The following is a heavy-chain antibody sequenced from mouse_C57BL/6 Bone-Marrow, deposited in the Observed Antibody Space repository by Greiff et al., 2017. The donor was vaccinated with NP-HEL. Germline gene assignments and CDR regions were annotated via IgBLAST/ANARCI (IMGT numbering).Heavy chain of an antibody. V-gene: IGHV5-9-1*02. CDR3: TRYTTVVALYWYFDV. Sequence: EVKVEESGEGLVKPGGSLKLSCAASGFTFSSYAMSWVRQTPEKRLEWVAYISSGGDYIYYADTVKGRFTISRDNARNTLYLQMSSLKSEDTAMYYCTRYTTVVALYWYFDVWGTGTTVTVSS. J-gene: IGHJ1*03. CDR1: GFTFSSYA. D-gene: IGHD1-1*01. CDR2: ISSGGDYI.